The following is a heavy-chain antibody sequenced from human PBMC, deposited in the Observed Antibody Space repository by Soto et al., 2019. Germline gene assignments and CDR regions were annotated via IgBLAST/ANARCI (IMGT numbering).Heavy chain of an antibody. V-gene: IGHV3-23*01. CDR1: GFTFSSYA. J-gene: IGHJ4*02. CDR3: AKDRRNWNDVYFFDY. Sequence: PGGSLRLSCAASGFTFSSYAMSWVRQAPGKGLEWVSAISGSGGSTYYADSVKGRFTISRDNSGNTLYLQMNSLRAEDTAVYYYAKDRRNWNDVYFFDYWGQGTLVTVSS. CDR2: ISGSGGST. D-gene: IGHD1-1*01.